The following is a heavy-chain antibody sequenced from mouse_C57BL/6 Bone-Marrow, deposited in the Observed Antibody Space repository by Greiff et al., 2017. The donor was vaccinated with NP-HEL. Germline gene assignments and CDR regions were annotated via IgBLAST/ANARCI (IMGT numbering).Heavy chain of an antibody. J-gene: IGHJ4*01. D-gene: IGHD1-1*01. V-gene: IGHV14-4*01. CDR3: TTGGSSPYAMDY. CDR2: IDPENGDT. CDR1: GFNIKDDY. Sequence: EVKLMESGAELVRPGASVKLSCTVSGFNIKDDYMHWVKQGPEQGLEWIGWIDPENGDTEYASKFQGKATITADTSSNTAYLQLSSLTSEDTAVYYCTTGGSSPYAMDYWGQGTSVTVSS.